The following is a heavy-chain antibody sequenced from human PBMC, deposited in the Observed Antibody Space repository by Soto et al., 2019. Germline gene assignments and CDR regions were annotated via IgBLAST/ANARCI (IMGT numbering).Heavy chain of an antibody. CDR3: ARIGLSDWFDP. CDR2: INHSGST. J-gene: IGHJ5*02. D-gene: IGHD3-10*01. Sequence: ASETLSLTCAVYGGSFSGYYWSWIRQPPGKGLEWIGEINHSGSTNYNPSLKSRVTISVDTSKNQFSLKLSSVTAADTAVYYCARIGLSDWFDPWGQGTLVTVSS. V-gene: IGHV4-34*01. CDR1: GGSFSGYY.